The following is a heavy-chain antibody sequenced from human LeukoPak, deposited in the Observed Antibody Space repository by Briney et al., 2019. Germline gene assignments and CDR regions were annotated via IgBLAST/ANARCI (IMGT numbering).Heavy chain of an antibody. J-gene: IGHJ4*02. Sequence: SVKVSCKASGGTFSSYAISWVRQAPGQGLEWMGGIIPIFGTANYAQKFQGRVTITADESTSTAYMELSSLRSEDTAVYYCARVGGEGYSGYDPTDYWGQGTLVTVSS. V-gene: IGHV1-69*13. CDR2: IIPIFGTA. CDR1: GGTFSSYA. D-gene: IGHD5-12*01. CDR3: ARVGGEGYSGYDPTDY.